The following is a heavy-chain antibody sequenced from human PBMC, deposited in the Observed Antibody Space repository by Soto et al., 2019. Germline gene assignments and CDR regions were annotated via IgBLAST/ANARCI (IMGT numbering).Heavy chain of an antibody. Sequence: QVQLVESGGGVVQPGRSLRLSCAASGFTFSSYGMHWVRQAPGKGLEWVAVIWYDGSNKYYADSVKGRFTISRDNSKNTVSLQMNGRRAGVTVVYYCARPRSRYSSSWYRKFDYWGQGTLVTVSS. V-gene: IGHV3-33*01. D-gene: IGHD6-13*01. CDR2: IWYDGSNK. CDR1: GFTFSSYG. J-gene: IGHJ4*02. CDR3: ARPRSRYSSSWYRKFDY.